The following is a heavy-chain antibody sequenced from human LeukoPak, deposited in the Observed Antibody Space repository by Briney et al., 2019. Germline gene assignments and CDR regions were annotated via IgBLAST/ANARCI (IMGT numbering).Heavy chain of an antibody. D-gene: IGHD5-18*01. J-gene: IGHJ4*02. CDR3: ARSGDTEMGYYFDY. V-gene: IGHV4-4*07. Sequence: SETLSLTCTVSGGSISSSYWSWIRQPAGKGLEWIGRVYTSGSTNYNPSLNSRVTMSLDTSKNQFSLKVTSVTAADTAVYYCARSGDTEMGYYFDYWGQGTLVTVSS. CDR2: VYTSGST. CDR1: GGSISSSY.